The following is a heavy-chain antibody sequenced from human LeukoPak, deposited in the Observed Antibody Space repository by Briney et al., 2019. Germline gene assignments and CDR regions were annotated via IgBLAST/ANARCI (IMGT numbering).Heavy chain of an antibody. J-gene: IGHJ4*02. D-gene: IGHD3-22*01. V-gene: IGHV3-23*01. CDR3: AKDQGAGDYYDSSGYFVDY. CDR1: GGSTSGFY. CDR2: ISGSGGST. Sequence: ETLSLTCAVSGGSTSGFYWSWIRQAPGKGLEWVSAISGSGGSTYYADSVKGRFTISRDNSKNTLYLQINSLRAEDTAVYYCAKDQGAGDYYDSSGYFVDYWGQGTLVTVSS.